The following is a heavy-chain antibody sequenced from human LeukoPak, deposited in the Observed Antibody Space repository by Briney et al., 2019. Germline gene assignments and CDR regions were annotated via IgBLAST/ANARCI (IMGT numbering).Heavy chain of an antibody. J-gene: IGHJ4*02. CDR1: GFTFNSYG. V-gene: IGHV3-30*18. Sequence: GRSLRLSCAASGFTFNSYGMHWVRQAPGKGLEWVAVISYDGSNKYYADSVKGRFTISRDNSKNTVNLQMNSLRAEDTAVYYCAKDYEAYCGGDCYSFLDCWGQGTLVTVSS. D-gene: IGHD2-21*02. CDR3: AKDYEAYCGGDCYSFLDC. CDR2: ISYDGSNK.